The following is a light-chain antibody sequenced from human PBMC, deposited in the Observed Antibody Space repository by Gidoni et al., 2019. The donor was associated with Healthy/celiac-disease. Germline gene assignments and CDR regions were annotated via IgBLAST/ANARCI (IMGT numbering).Light chain of an antibody. V-gene: IGKV3-20*01. CDR1: QSVSSSY. Sequence: DIELTQSPCTLSLSPGERATLSCRASQSVSSSYLAWYQQKPGQAPRLLIYGASSRATGIPDRFSGSGSGTDFTLTISRLEPEDFAVYYCQQYGSSSWTFGQGTKVEIK. CDR2: GAS. J-gene: IGKJ1*01. CDR3: QQYGSSSWT.